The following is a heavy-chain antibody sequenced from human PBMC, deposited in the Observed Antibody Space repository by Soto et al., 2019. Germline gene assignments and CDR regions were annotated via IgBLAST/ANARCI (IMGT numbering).Heavy chain of an antibody. CDR1: GFSLRSSGVC. V-gene: IGHV2-70*11. CDR3: SRVSSSGGHSDY. Sequence: SGPTLVNPTQTLTLTCTFSGFSLRSSGVCVSWIRQPPGKALEWLARIDWGDDKSYITSLKNRLTISKDTSKNQVVLSMTNMDPVDTATYYCSRVSSSGGHSDYWGQGTLVTVSS. CDR2: IDWGDDK. J-gene: IGHJ4*02. D-gene: IGHD1-1*01.